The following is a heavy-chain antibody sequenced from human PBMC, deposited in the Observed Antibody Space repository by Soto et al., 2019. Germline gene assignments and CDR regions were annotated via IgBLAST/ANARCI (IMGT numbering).Heavy chain of an antibody. CDR3: ATEGAASSRTSDAFDI. CDR2: ISYDGGHR. J-gene: IGHJ3*02. Sequence: QVQLVESGGGVVQPGRSLRLSCAASGFTFSNYAMHWVRQAPGKGLEWVAFISYDGGHRYYADSVKGRFTISRDNSKNTLDLQMNSLRPEDTAVYYCATEGAASSRTSDAFDIWGQGTMVTVSS. D-gene: IGHD2-15*01. CDR1: GFTFSNYA. V-gene: IGHV3-30*04.